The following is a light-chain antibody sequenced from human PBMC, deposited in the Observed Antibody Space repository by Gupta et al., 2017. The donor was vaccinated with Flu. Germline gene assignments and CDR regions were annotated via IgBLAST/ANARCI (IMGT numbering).Light chain of an antibody. Sequence: EIVLTQSPATLSLSPGERATLSCRASQSVSSYLAWYQQKPGQAPRLLIYDASNRATGIPARFSGSGSGTDFTLTISSLEPEDFAVYYCQQRSNWPRWTFGQGTKAEIE. V-gene: IGKV3-11*01. J-gene: IGKJ1*01. CDR3: QQRSNWPRWT. CDR1: QSVSSY. CDR2: DAS.